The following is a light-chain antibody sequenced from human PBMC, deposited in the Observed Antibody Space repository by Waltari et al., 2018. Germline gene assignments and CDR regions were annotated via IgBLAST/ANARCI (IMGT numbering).Light chain of an antibody. J-gene: IGKJ1*01. V-gene: IGKV1-27*01. Sequence: DIQMTQSPSSLSASLGDRVTITCRASQGINNYLAWYQHKPGKSPKLLIYGASILQSGVPSRFSGSGSGTDFTLIISSLQPEDVATYYCQKYDIAPWTIGQGTKVEIK. CDR2: GAS. CDR3: QKYDIAPWT. CDR1: QGINNY.